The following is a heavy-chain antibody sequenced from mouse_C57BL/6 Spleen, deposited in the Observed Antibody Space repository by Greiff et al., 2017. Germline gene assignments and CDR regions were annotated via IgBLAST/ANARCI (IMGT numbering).Heavy chain of an antibody. Sequence: QVQLQQSGAELVRPGASVTLSCKASGYTFTDYEMHWVKQTPVHGLEWIGAIDPETGGTAYNQKFKGKAILTADKSSSTAYMELRSLTSEDSAVYYCTRKDGYYTYWGQGTTLTVSS. CDR1: GYTFTDYE. CDR3: TRKDGYYTY. J-gene: IGHJ2*01. V-gene: IGHV1-15*01. CDR2: IDPETGGT. D-gene: IGHD2-3*01.